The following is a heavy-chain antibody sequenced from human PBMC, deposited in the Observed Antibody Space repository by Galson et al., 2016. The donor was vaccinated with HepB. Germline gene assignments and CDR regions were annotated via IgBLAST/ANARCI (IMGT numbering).Heavy chain of an antibody. CDR2: IFPSGNT. CDR1: GASVSSSYW. V-gene: IGHV4-4*02. Sequence: SETLSLTCAVSGASVSSSYWWSWVRQSPRKGLEWIGEIFPSGNTNYNPALESRLIISLDKSENQFSVKLNSVTAADTAVYYCARGIFGGGTNYYGIDVWGQGTTVIVSS. J-gene: IGHJ6*02. CDR3: ARGIFGGGTNYYGIDV. D-gene: IGHD3-10*01.